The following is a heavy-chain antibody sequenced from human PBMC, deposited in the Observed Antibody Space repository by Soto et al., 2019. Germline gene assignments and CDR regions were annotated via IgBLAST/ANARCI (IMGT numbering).Heavy chain of an antibody. CDR3: ERYIVVVTATYAFDI. D-gene: IGHD2-21*02. J-gene: IGHJ3*02. V-gene: IGHV3-30-3*01. CDR2: ISYDGSDK. CDR1: GFTFSSYA. Sequence: QVQLVESGGGVVQPGRSLRLSCAASGFTFSSYAMHWVRQAPGKGLEWVAVISYDGSDKYYADSVKGRFTISRDNSKNTLYLQMNSLRAEDTAVYYCERYIVVVTATYAFDIWGQGTMVTVSS.